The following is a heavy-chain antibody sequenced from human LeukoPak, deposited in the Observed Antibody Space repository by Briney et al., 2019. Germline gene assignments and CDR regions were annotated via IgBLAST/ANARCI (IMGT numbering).Heavy chain of an antibody. Sequence: SETPSLTCAVYGGSFSGYYWSWIRQPPGKGLEWIGEINHSGSTNYNPSLKSRVTISVDTSKNQFSLKLSSVTAADTAVYYCARGVGSGSYLGPWGQGTLVTVSS. V-gene: IGHV4-34*01. CDR1: GGSFSGYY. J-gene: IGHJ5*02. CDR3: ARGVGSGSYLGP. CDR2: INHSGST. D-gene: IGHD3-10*01.